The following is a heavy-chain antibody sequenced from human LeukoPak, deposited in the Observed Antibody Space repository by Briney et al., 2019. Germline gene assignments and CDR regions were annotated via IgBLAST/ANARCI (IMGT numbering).Heavy chain of an antibody. J-gene: IGHJ4*02. V-gene: IGHV3-48*01. CDR1: GFTFSSYT. CDR3: AKVSSYYYGSGSYFS. D-gene: IGHD3-10*01. CDR2: IGTSSTTI. Sequence: PGGSLRLSCAASGFTFSSYTMNWVRQPPGKGLEWVSNIGTSSTTIYCADSVKGRFTISRDNSKNTLYLQMNSLRAEDTAVYYCAKVSSYYYGSGSYFSWGQGTLVTVSS.